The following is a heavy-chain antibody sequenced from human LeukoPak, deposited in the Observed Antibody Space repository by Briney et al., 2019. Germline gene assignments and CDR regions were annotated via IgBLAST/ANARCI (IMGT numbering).Heavy chain of an antibody. D-gene: IGHD5-18*01. CDR3: ARGNTAMVTDWFDP. Sequence: GASVKVSCKASGYTFTSFGISWVRQAPGQGLEWMGWISAYNGNTNYAQKLQGRVTMATDTSTSTAYMELRSLRSDDTAVYYCARGNTAMVTDWFDPWGQGTLVTVSS. V-gene: IGHV1-18*01. CDR1: GYTFTSFG. CDR2: ISAYNGNT. J-gene: IGHJ5*02.